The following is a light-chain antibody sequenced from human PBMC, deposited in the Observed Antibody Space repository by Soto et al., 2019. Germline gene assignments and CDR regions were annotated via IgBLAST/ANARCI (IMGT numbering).Light chain of an antibody. Sequence: QYVLTQSPSASASLGASVKLTCTLSSGHSNYAIAWHQQQSEKGPRYLIKLNSDGSHSKGDAIPDRFSGSSSGAERYLTISCRHSEDEADYYCQTWGSGIVVFGGGTKLTVL. J-gene: IGLJ2*01. V-gene: IGLV4-69*01. CDR2: LNSDGSH. CDR1: SGHSNYA. CDR3: QTWGSGIVV.